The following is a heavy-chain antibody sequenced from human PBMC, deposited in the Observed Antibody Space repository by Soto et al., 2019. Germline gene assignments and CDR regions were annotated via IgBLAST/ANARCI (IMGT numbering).Heavy chain of an antibody. CDR2: IYYSGST. V-gene: IGHV4-31*03. Sequence: SVTLTLTCTVSGGSIRSGGYYWSWIRQHPGKGLEWIGYIYYSGSTYYNPSLKSRVTISVDTSKNQFSLKLSSVTAADTAVYYCARVEGIAAPPYYFDYWGQGTLVTVSS. J-gene: IGHJ4*02. D-gene: IGHD6-6*01. CDR1: GGSIRSGGYY. CDR3: ARVEGIAAPPYYFDY.